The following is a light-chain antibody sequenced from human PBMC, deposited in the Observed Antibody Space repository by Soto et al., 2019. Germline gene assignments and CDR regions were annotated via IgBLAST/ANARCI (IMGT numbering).Light chain of an antibody. CDR1: QSVTSSY. V-gene: IGKV3-20*01. Sequence: EILLTQSPGTLSLSPGERATLSCRASQSVTSSYLAWYQQKPGQAPRRLIYGASIRATGIPDRFSGSGSGTDFTLTISRLEPEDFALYFCQQYHSSPLTFGQGTKWISN. CDR3: QQYHSSPLT. J-gene: IGKJ1*01. CDR2: GAS.